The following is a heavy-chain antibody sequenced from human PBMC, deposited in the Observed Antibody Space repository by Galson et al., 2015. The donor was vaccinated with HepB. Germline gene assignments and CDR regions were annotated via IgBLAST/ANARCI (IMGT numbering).Heavy chain of an antibody. V-gene: IGHV3-48*04. CDR3: AGVKVRTIAAAGSGVDFDI. Sequence: SLRLSCAASGCTFSSYSMNWVRQAPGKGLEWVSYISSSSSSIYYAYSVKGRFTISRDNAKNSLYLQMNSLRAEDTAVYYCAGVKVRTIAAAGSGVDFDIWGQGTMVTVSS. D-gene: IGHD6-13*01. J-gene: IGHJ3*02. CDR1: GCTFSSYS. CDR2: ISSSSSSI.